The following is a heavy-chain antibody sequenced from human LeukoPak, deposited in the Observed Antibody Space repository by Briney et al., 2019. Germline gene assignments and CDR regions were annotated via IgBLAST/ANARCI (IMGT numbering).Heavy chain of an antibody. CDR3: ATIYDFWSGFPAAESFDY. CDR1: GGSFSGYY. Sequence: SETLSLTCAVYGGSFSGYYWSWIRQPPGKGLEWIGEINHSGSTNYNPSLKSRVTIPVDTSKNQFSLKLSSVTAADTAVYYCATIYDFWSGFPAAESFDYWGQGTLVTVSS. CDR2: INHSGST. J-gene: IGHJ4*02. V-gene: IGHV4-34*01. D-gene: IGHD3-3*01.